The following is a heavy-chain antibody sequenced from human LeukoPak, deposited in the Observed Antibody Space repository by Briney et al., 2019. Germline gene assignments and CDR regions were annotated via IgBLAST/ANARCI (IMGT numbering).Heavy chain of an antibody. D-gene: IGHD4-17*01. CDR3: ARSGDYEIDY. V-gene: IGHV4-34*01. J-gene: IGHJ4*02. Sequence: SETLSLTCAVYGGSFSGYYWSWIRQPPGKGLEWIGEINHSGSTNYNPSLKSRVTISVDTSKNQFSLKLSSVTAADTAVYYCARSGDYEIDYWGQGTLVTVSS. CDR2: INHSGST. CDR1: GGSFSGYY.